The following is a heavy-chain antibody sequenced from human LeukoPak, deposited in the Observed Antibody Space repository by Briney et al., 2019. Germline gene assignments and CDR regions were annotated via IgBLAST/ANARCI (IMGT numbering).Heavy chain of an antibody. CDR2: ISAYNGNT. CDR3: ARADDYDFWSGLGAFDI. J-gene: IGHJ3*02. D-gene: IGHD3-3*01. V-gene: IGHV1-18*01. CDR1: GYTFTSYG. Sequence: ASVKVSCKASGYTFTSYGISWVRQAPGQGLEWMGWISAYNGNTNYAQNFQGRVTITADESTSTAYMELSSLRSDDTAVFYCARADDYDFWSGLGAFDIWGQGTMVTVSS.